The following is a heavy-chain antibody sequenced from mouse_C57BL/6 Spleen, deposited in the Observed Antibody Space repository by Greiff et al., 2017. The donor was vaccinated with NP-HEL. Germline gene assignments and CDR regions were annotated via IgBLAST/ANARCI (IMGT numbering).Heavy chain of an antibody. J-gene: IGHJ1*03. V-gene: IGHV1-80*01. D-gene: IGHD1-1*01. Sequence: QVQLQQSGAELVKPGASVKISCKASGYAFSSYWMNWVKQRPGKGLEWIGQIYPGDGNTNYNGKFKGKATLTADKSSSTAYMQLSSLTSEDSAVYFCARRDGSNWYFDVWGTGTTVTVSS. CDR1: GYAFSSYW. CDR3: ARRDGSNWYFDV. CDR2: IYPGDGNT.